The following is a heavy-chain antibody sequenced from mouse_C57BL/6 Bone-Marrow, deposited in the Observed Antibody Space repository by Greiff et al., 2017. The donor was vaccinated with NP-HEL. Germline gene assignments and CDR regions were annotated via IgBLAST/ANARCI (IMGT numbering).Heavy chain of an antibody. V-gene: IGHV3-6*01. CDR1: GYSITSGYY. D-gene: IGHD2-5*01. Sequence: EVKLQESGPGLVKPSQSLSLTCSVTGYSITSGYYWNWIRQPPGNKLEWMGYISYDGSNNYNPSLKNRISITRDTSKNQFFLKLNSVTTEDTATYYCARDYSNYVGWYFDVWGTGTTVTVSS. CDR2: ISYDGSN. J-gene: IGHJ1*03. CDR3: ARDYSNYVGWYFDV.